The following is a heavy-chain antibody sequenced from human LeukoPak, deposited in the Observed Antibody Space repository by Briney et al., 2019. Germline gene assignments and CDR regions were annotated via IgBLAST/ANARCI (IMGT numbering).Heavy chain of an antibody. CDR1: GYTFTGYY. Sequence: ASVKVSCKASGYTFTGYYMRWVRQAPGQGLEWMGWINPNSGGTNYAQKFQGRVTMTRDTSISTAYMELSRLRSDDTAVYYCASTRSENFFFDYWGQGTLVTVSS. CDR2: INPNSGGT. V-gene: IGHV1-2*02. J-gene: IGHJ4*02. D-gene: IGHD2-2*01. CDR3: ASTRSENFFFDY.